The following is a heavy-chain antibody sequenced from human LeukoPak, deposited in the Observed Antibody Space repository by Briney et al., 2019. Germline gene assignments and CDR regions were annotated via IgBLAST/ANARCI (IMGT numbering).Heavy chain of an antibody. CDR1: SYTFTSYG. D-gene: IGHD3-10*01. V-gene: IGHV1-18*01. Sequence: GASVTVSCKASSYTFTSYGISWVRQAPGQGLEWMGWISAYSGNTNYAQKLQDRVTMTTDTSTSTVYMELRSLRSDDTAVYYCGRDRLSEYSGSGRNRYFDLWGRGTLVTVSS. CDR3: GRDRLSEYSGSGRNRYFDL. CDR2: ISAYSGNT. J-gene: IGHJ2*01.